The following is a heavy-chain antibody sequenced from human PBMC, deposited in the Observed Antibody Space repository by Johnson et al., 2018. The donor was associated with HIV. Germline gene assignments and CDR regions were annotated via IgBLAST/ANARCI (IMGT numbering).Heavy chain of an antibody. Sequence: QVQLVEPGGGVVQPGRSLRLSCAASGFTFSSYAMHWVRQAPGKGLEWVAVISYDGSNKYYADSVKGRFTISRDNSKNTLYLQINRLRAEDTAVYYCARDQSSRQAFDIWGQGTMVTVSS. CDR3: ARDQSSRQAFDI. V-gene: IGHV3-30*04. CDR1: GFTFSSYA. D-gene: IGHD6-6*01. CDR2: ISYDGSNK. J-gene: IGHJ3*02.